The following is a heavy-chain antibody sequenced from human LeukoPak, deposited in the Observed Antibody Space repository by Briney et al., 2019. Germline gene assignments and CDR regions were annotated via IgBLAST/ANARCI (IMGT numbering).Heavy chain of an antibody. Sequence: GGSLRLSCAVSGFTVSSNYMTWVRQAPGKGLEWVSVIYSGGGIYYTDSVKGRFTISRDISKNSVDLQLNSLRAEDTAVYYCASGKETSRAHGYWGQGTLVTVSS. D-gene: IGHD1-26*01. CDR3: ASGKETSRAHGY. J-gene: IGHJ4*02. CDR2: IYSGGGI. CDR1: GFTVSSNY. V-gene: IGHV3-53*01.